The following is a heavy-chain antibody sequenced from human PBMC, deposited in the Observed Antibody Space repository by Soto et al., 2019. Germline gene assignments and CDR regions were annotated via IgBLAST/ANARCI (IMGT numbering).Heavy chain of an antibody. J-gene: IGHJ4*02. CDR1: GFTFSSYA. CDR3: ANQIAAAGHFDY. V-gene: IGHV3-23*01. CDR2: ISGSGGST. Sequence: GGSLRLSCAASGFTFSSYAMSWVRQAPGKGLEWVSAISGSGGSTYYADSVKGRFTISRDNSKNTLYLQRNSLRAEDTAVYYCANQIAAAGHFDYWGQGTLVTVSS. D-gene: IGHD6-13*01.